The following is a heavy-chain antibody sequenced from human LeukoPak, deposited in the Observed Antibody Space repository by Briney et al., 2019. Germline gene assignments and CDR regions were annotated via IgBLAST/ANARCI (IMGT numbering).Heavy chain of an antibody. J-gene: IGHJ4*02. D-gene: IGHD4-11*01. Sequence: GRSLRLSCAASGFTFSSYGMHWVRQAPGKGLEWVAVIWYDGSNKYYADSVKGRFTISRDNSKNTLYLQMNSLRAEDTAVYYCARTPYSNYEWDYGDKYYFDYWGQGTLVTVSS. V-gene: IGHV3-33*01. CDR2: IWYDGSNK. CDR3: ARTPYSNYEWDYGDKYYFDY. CDR1: GFTFSSYG.